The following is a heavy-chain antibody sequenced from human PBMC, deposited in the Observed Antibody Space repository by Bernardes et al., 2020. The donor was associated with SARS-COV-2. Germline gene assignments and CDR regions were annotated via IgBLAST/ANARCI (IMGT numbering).Heavy chain of an antibody. J-gene: IGHJ6*02. D-gene: IGHD3-3*01. CDR1: GFTFSSYA. CDR3: ARPLGSGYLVGGMDV. CDR2: ISYDGSNK. Sequence: GGSLRLSCAASGFTFSSYAMHWVRQAPGKGLEWVAVISYDGSNKYYADSVKGRFTISRDNSKNTLYLQMNSLRAEDTAVYYCARPLGSGYLVGGMDVWGQGTTVTVSS. V-gene: IGHV3-30-3*01.